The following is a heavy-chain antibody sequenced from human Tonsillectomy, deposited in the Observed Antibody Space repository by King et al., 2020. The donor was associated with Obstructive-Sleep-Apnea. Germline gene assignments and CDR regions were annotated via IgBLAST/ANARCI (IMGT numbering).Heavy chain of an antibody. CDR1: GFTFDDYA. J-gene: IGHJ4*02. V-gene: IGHV3-9*01. CDR3: AKELAAAEVIFDY. Sequence: VQLVESGGGLVQPGRSLRLSCAASGFTFDDYAMHWVRQAPGKGLEWVSGISWNSGSIGYADSVKGRCTISRDNAKNSLYLQMNSLRAEDTALYYCAKELAAAEVIFDYWGQGTLVTVSS. CDR2: ISWNSGSI. D-gene: IGHD6-13*01.